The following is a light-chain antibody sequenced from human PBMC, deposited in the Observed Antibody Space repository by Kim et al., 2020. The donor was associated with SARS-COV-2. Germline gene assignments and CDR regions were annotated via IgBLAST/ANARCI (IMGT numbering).Light chain of an antibody. CDR3: NSRDSNDNVV. Sequence: SSELTQDPAVSVALVQTVRITCQGDSLRSYYATWYQQKPGQAPIVVIYGKNNRPSGIPDRFSGSSSGNTASLTITGTQAGDEANYCCNSRDSNDNVVFGG. V-gene: IGLV3-19*01. CDR1: SLRSYY. J-gene: IGLJ2*01. CDR2: GKN.